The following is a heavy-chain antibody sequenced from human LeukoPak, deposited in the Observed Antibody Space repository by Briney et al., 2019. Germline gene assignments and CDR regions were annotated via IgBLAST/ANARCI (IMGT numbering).Heavy chain of an antibody. Sequence: GGSLRLSCAASGFTFSSYDMTWVRQAPGKGLEWVANIKQDGSEKYYVDSVKGRFTISRDNAKNSLYLQMNSLRAEDTAVYYCARDRGDYGDWGQGTLVTVSS. CDR3: ARDRGDYGD. CDR2: IKQDGSEK. V-gene: IGHV3-7*01. J-gene: IGHJ4*02. D-gene: IGHD4-17*01. CDR1: GFTFSSYD.